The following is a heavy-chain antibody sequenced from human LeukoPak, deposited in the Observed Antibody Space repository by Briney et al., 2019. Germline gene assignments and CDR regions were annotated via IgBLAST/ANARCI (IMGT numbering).Heavy chain of an antibody. CDR3: ARGLSGYDLGVVGY. V-gene: IGHV4-30-2*01. Sequence: SQTLSLTCTVSGGSISSGGYYWSWTRQPPGKGLEWIGYIYHSGSTYYNPSLKSRVTISVDRSKNQFSLKLSSVTAADTAVYYCARGLSGYDLGVVGYWGQGTLVTVSS. CDR2: IYHSGST. D-gene: IGHD5-12*01. J-gene: IGHJ4*02. CDR1: GGSISSGGYY.